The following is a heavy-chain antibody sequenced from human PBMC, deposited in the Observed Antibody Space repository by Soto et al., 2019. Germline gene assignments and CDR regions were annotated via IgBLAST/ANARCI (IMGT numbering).Heavy chain of an antibody. CDR2: INHSGST. Sequence: SETLSLTCAVYGGSFSGYYWSWIRQPPGKGLEWIGEINHSGSTNYNPSLKSRVTISVDTSKNQFSLKLSSVTAADTAVYYCARVLRDGAAGSYYRIDYWGQGTLVTVSS. D-gene: IGHD6-13*01. CDR1: GGSFSGYY. J-gene: IGHJ4*02. V-gene: IGHV4-34*01. CDR3: ARVLRDGAAGSYYRIDY.